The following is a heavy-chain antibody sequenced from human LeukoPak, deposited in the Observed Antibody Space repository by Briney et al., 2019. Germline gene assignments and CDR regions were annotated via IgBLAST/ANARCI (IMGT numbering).Heavy chain of an antibody. Sequence: GGSLRLSCVASGFTFGKYWVSWVRQAPGRGREWGANIKLDGSEKNYVDSVKGRFTISRDNTKNALYLQMNSLRVEDTAVFYCARDQYDTWSRRGNFDSWGQGTLVIVSS. CDR2: IKLDGSEK. CDR3: ARDQYDTWSRRGNFDS. V-gene: IGHV3-7*03. J-gene: IGHJ4*02. D-gene: IGHD3-3*01. CDR1: GFTFGKYW.